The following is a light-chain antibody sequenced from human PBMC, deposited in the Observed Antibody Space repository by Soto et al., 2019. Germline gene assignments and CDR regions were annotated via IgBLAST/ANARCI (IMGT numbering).Light chain of an antibody. CDR3: QRTHSTPVT. CDR1: QNIYNY. CDR2: AAT. V-gene: IGKV1-39*01. J-gene: IGKJ5*01. Sequence: DIQMTQSPSSLSASVGDRVTVTCRTSQNIYNYLNWYQQRPGKAPKLLIYAATSVQSGVPARFRGSGSGTDVTLTISSLHPEDFATYDGQRTHSTPVTFGEGARLDVK.